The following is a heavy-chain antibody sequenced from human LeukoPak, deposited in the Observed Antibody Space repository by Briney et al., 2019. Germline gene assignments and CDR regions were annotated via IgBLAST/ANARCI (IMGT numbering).Heavy chain of an antibody. V-gene: IGHV4-59*12. CDR3: ASYDRYCSSTSCYDTFDI. CDR1: GGSISSYY. CDR2: IYYSGST. Sequence: SETLSLTCTVSGGSISSYYWSWIRQPPGKGLEWIGYIYYSGSTNYNPSLKSRITISVDTSKNQFSLKLSSVTAADTAVYYCASYDRYCSSTSCYDTFDIWGQGTMVTVSS. J-gene: IGHJ3*02. D-gene: IGHD2-2*01.